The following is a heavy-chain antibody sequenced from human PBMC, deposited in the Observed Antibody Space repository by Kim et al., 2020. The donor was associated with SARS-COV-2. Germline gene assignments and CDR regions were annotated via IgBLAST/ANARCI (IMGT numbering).Heavy chain of an antibody. D-gene: IGHD2-15*01. CDR2: GSTT. V-gene: IGHV3-74*01. CDR3: ARSGGADY. J-gene: IGHJ4*02. Sequence: GSTTTYADSVKGRFTVTRDNARNTVYLQMNSLRVEDTAVYYCARSGGADYWGQGTLVTVSS.